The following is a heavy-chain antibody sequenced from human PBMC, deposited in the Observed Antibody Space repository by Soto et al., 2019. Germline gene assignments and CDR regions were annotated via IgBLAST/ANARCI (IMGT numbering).Heavy chain of an antibody. CDR3: ARVPRRYCSGGSCSFDY. CDR2: INSDGSST. J-gene: IGHJ4*02. D-gene: IGHD2-15*01. V-gene: IGHV3-74*01. CDR1: GFTFSSYW. Sequence: PGGSLRLSCAASGFTFSSYWMHWVRQAPGKGLVWVSRINSDGSSTSYADSVKGRFTISRDNAKNTLYLQMNSLRAEDTAVYYCARVPRRYCSGGSCSFDYWGQGTLVTVS.